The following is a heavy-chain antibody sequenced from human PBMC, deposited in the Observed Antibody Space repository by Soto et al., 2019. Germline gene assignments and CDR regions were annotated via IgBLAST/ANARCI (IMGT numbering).Heavy chain of an antibody. D-gene: IGHD2-2*02. CDR3: ARGVQQYRGVFGH. J-gene: IGHJ4*02. CDR1: GLTFSASG. Sequence: GGSLRLSCAASGLTFSASGMHWLRQAPGKGLEWVALIWYDGNNKYYADSVKGRFTISRDNSQSTLYLQMDNLRADDTAVYYCARGVQQYRGVFGHWGQGTLVTVSS. CDR2: IWYDGNNK. V-gene: IGHV3-33*01.